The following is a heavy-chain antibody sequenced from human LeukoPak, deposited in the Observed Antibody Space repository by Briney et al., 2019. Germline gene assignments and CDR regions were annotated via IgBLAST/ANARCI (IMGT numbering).Heavy chain of an antibody. V-gene: IGHV3-30*18. J-gene: IGHJ4*02. Sequence: GRSLRLSCTASGFTFSHYGVHWVRQAPGKGLEWVAVISYDGSNKYFADSVKGRFTISRDNSKNTVFLQMNSLRAEDTAVYYCAKDSGGAVAGTGDYWGQGTLVTVSS. CDR2: ISYDGSNK. D-gene: IGHD6-19*01. CDR3: AKDSGGAVAGTGDY. CDR1: GFTFSHYG.